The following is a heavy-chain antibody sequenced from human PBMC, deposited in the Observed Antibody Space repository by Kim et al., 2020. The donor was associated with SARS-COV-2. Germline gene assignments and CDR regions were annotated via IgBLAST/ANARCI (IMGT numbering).Heavy chain of an antibody. D-gene: IGHD3-10*01. CDR3: ARTTGRAYGSGSYYDY. CDR1: GGSFSGYY. V-gene: IGHV4-34*01. Sequence: SETLSLTCAVYGGSFSGYYWSWIRQPPGKGLEWIGEINHSGSTNYNPSLKSRVTISVDTSKNQFSLKLSSVTAADTAVYYCARTTGRAYGSGSYYDYWG. J-gene: IGHJ4*01. CDR2: INHSGST.